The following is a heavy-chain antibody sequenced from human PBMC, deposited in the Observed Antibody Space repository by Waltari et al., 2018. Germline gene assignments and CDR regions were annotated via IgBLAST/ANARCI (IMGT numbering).Heavy chain of an antibody. CDR1: GGSINSGSYY. Sequence: QVQLQESGPRLVKPSQTLSLTCTVSGGSINSGSYYWTWIRQPAGKGLEWIGYVYTSGATNYNPSLRSRVSISADTSKNQFSLRLTSVTAADTAVYYCARGEHYDYWGQGTLVTVSS. CDR2: VYTSGAT. V-gene: IGHV4-61*09. D-gene: IGHD1-26*01. CDR3: ARGEHYDY. J-gene: IGHJ4*02.